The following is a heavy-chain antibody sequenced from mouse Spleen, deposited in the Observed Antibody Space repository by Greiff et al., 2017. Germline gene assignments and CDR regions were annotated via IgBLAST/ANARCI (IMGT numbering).Heavy chain of an antibody. Sequence: QVQLQQSGAELARPGASVKLSCKASGYTFTSYGISWVKQRPGQGLEWIGEIYPRSGNTYYNEKFKGKATLTVDKSSSTAYMQLSSLTSEDSAVYYCARRTGTNVDYGGQGTTLTVSS. J-gene: IGHJ2*01. CDR2: IYPRSGNT. CDR3: ARRTGTNVDY. V-gene: IGHV1-81*01. CDR1: GYTFTSYG. D-gene: IGHD4-1*01.